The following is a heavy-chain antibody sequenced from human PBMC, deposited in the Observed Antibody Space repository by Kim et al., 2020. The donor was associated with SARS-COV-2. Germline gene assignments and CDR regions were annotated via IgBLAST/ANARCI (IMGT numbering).Heavy chain of an antibody. J-gene: IGHJ4*02. CDR2: ISGSGTHK. V-gene: IGHV3-23*01. D-gene: IGHD3-10*01. CDR1: GFTFDTNA. Sequence: GGSLRLSCAVSGFTFDTNAMSWVRQAPGRGLEWVSSISGSGTHKYYADSVKGRFTSSRDNSKNTVYLQMNSLRAEDTALYYCAKDIHDSGSLFPYYFDYWGQGTLVTVS. CDR3: AKDIHDSGSLFPYYFDY.